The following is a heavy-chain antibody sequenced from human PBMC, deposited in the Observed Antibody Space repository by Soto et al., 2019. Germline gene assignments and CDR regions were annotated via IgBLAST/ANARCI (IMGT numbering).Heavy chain of an antibody. CDR2: IYYSGST. D-gene: IGHD6-13*01. CDR3: ARISSSWYAVAFDI. CDR1: GGSISSSXXY. J-gene: IGHJ3*02. Sequence: QLQLQESGPGLVKPSETLSLTCTVSGGSISSSXXYWGWIRQPPGKGLEWIGSIYYSGSTYYNPSLKSRVTISVDTSKNQFSLKLSSVTAADTAVYYCARISSSWYAVAFDIWGQGTMVTVSS. V-gene: IGHV4-39*01.